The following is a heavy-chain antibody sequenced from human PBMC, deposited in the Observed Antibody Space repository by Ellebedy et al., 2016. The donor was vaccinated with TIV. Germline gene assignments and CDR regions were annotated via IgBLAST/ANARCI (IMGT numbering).Heavy chain of an antibody. J-gene: IGHJ6*02. D-gene: IGHD6-13*01. CDR1: GYTFTSYG. CDR3: ARGPGIAAAVSYYYYGMDV. Sequence: AASVKVSCKASGYTFTSYGISWVRQAPGQGLEWMGWISAYNGNTNYAQKFQGWVTMTRDTSISTAYMELSRLRSDDTAVYYCARGPGIAAAVSYYYYGMDVWGQGTTVTVSS. V-gene: IGHV1-18*01. CDR2: ISAYNGNT.